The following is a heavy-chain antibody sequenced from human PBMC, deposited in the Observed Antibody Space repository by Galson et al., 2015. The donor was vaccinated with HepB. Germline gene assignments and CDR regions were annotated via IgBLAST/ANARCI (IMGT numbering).Heavy chain of an antibody. CDR3: ARMEGYGVLGGPSWSMDD. D-gene: IGHD5-18*01. J-gene: IGHJ6*03. V-gene: IGHV1-18*01. Sequence: SCKACRCSFTRYSVIRLLQAPGQGLEWMGSLSGNNGNTNFAQIFHGRVTMTTDAPTTPSYIELRSLRSDDTAVYYCARMEGYGVLGGPSWSMDDWGKGTRVTVSS. CDR1: RCSFTRYS. CDR2: LSGNNGNT.